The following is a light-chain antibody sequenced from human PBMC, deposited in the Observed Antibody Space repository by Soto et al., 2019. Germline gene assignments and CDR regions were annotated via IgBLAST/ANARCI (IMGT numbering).Light chain of an antibody. CDR3: CSYAGGNTLI. V-gene: IGLV2-23*02. J-gene: IGLJ2*01. CDR2: EVN. CDR1: NGDVGSYDL. Sequence: QSALTQPASVSGSPGQSITISCTGTNGDVGSYDLVSWYQQYPGKAPKLIIYEVNKRPSGVSNSFSGAKSGNTASLTISGLQTEDEADYECCSYAGGNTLIFGGGTKVTVL.